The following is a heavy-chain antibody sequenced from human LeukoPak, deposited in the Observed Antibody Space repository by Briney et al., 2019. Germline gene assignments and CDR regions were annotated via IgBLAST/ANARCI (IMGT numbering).Heavy chain of an antibody. D-gene: IGHD3-22*01. J-gene: IGHJ4*02. V-gene: IGHV1-69*10. CDR3: ARDSPTNYYDAG. CDR2: IIPMFGVA. CDR1: GGTFSNYA. Sequence: SVKVSCKASGGTFSNYAISWVRQAPGQGLEWMGGIIPMFGVANYAQKFQGRVTITADKSTSIAYMELSSLRSEDTAVYYCARDSPTNYYDAGWGQGTLVTVSS.